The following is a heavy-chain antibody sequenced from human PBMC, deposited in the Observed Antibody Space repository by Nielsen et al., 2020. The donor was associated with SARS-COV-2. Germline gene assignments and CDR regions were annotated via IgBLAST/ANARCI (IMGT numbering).Heavy chain of an antibody. V-gene: IGHV3-7*03. Sequence: GGSLRLSCAVSGFTFSSDWMSWVRQAPGKGLEWVANIKQDGTEKYYVDSVKGRFTISRDNAKNSMYLQMNSLRVEDTAVYYCARGQGYSQFDYWGQGTLVTVSS. D-gene: IGHD5-24*01. CDR3: ARGQGYSQFDY. CDR2: IKQDGTEK. CDR1: GFTFSSDW. J-gene: IGHJ4*02.